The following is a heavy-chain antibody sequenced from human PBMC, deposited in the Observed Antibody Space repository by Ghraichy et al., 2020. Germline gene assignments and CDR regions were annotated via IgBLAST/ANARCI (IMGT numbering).Heavy chain of an antibody. CDR3: ARRAVLPYYYYGMDV. CDR1: AYTFTSYD. Sequence: ASVKVSCKASAYTFTSYDINWVRQATGQGLEWMGWMNPNSGNTGYAQKFQGRVTITRNTSISTAYMELSSLRSEDTAVYYCARRAVLPYYYYGMDVWGQGTTVTVSS. D-gene: IGHD1-14*01. CDR2: MNPNSGNT. V-gene: IGHV1-8*03. J-gene: IGHJ6*02.